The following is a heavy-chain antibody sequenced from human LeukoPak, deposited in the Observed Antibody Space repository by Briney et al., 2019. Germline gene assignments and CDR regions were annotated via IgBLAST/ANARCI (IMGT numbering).Heavy chain of an antibody. J-gene: IGHJ4*02. V-gene: IGHV1-2*02. D-gene: IGHD1-7*01. Sequence: GASVKVSCKASGYTFTGYYMHWVRQAPGQGLEWMGWINPNSGGTNYAQKFQGRVTMTRDTSISTAYMELSRLRSDDTAVYYCARVPRRTGTTYFDYWGQGTLVTVFS. CDR1: GYTFTGYY. CDR3: ARVPRRTGTTYFDY. CDR2: INPNSGGT.